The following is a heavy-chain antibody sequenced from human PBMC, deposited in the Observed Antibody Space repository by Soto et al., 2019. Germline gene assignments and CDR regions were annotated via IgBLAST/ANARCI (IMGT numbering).Heavy chain of an antibody. Sequence: PSETLSLTCTVSGASVTSGDFYWSWIRQPPGKGLEWIGYIYYNETAYYTPSLKSRTAISVDTSKNHFTLTLTSVTAADTAIYYCGALLAGGWGQGSLVTVSS. J-gene: IGHJ4*02. CDR3: GALLAGG. D-gene: IGHD3-10*01. CDR2: IYYNETA. CDR1: GASVTSGDFY. V-gene: IGHV4-30-4*01.